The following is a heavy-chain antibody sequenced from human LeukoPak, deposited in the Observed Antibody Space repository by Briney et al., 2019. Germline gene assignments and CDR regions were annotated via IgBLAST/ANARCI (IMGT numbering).Heavy chain of an antibody. J-gene: IGHJ4*02. V-gene: IGHV3-53*01. CDR1: GFTVSSNY. CDR2: IYSGGGT. CDR3: AGGYCSSTSCYQYYFDY. Sequence: GGSLRLSCAASGFTVSSNYMSWVRQAPGKGLEWVSVIYSGGGTYYADSVKGRFTISRDNSKNTLYLQMNSLRAEDTAVYYCAGGYCSSTSCYQYYFDYWGQGTLVTVSS. D-gene: IGHD2-2*01.